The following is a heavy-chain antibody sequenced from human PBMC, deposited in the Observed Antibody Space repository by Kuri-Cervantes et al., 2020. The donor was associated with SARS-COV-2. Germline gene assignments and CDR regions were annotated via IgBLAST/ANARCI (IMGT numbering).Heavy chain of an antibody. D-gene: IGHD1-26*01. CDR3: ARGGSDYYYYYGMDV. CDR2: ISSSSSTI. V-gene: IGHV3-48*01. J-gene: IGHJ6*02. Sequence: GESLKISCAASGFTFSSYSMNWARQAPGKGLEWVSYISSSSSTIYYADSVKGRFTISRDNAKNSLYLQMNSLRAEDTAVYYCARGGSDYYYYYGMDVWGQGTTVTVSS. CDR1: GFTFSSYS.